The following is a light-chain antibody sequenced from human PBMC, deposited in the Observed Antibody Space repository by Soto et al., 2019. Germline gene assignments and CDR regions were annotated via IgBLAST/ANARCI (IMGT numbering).Light chain of an antibody. CDR2: GNT. Sequence: QSVLTQPPSVSGAPGQRDTISCTGSSSNIGSGYDVHWYQQLPGTAPKLLIYGNTNRPSGVPDRFSGSKSGTSASLAITGLQAEDEADYCKTYDNGAVFGGGTQLTVL. CDR3: KTYDNGAV. CDR1: SSNIGSGYD. V-gene: IGLV1-40*01. J-gene: IGLJ7*01.